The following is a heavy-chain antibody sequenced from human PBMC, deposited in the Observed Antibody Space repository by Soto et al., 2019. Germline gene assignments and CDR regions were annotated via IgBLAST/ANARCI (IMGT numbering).Heavy chain of an antibody. CDR2: INPSGGST. J-gene: IGHJ4*02. Sequence: ASVKVSCKASGYTFTRYYMHWVRQAPGQGLEWMGIINPSGGSTSYAQKFQGRVTMTRDTSTSTVYMELSSLRSEDTAVYYCARDGPSVTPLDYWGQGTLVTVSS. V-gene: IGHV1-46*01. CDR3: ARDGPSVTPLDY. CDR1: GYTFTRYY. D-gene: IGHD4-17*01.